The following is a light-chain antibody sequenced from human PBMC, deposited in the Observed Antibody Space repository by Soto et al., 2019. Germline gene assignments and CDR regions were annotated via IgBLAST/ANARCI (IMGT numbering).Light chain of an antibody. V-gene: IGKV3-20*01. J-gene: IGKJ1*01. CDR2: GAS. Sequence: DIVLTQAPGTLSLSPGERATLSGGASQGVSSSYLAWYQQKPGQAPRLLLYGASSRATGIPDRFSGSGSGTDFTLTISRLEPEDFAVYYCQQYGSSPPWTFGQGTKVDIK. CDR1: QGVSSSY. CDR3: QQYGSSPPWT.